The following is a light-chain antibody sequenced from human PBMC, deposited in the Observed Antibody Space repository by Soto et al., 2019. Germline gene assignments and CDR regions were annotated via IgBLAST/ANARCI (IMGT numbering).Light chain of an antibody. Sequence: DIQMTQSPSSLSASVGDTVTITCRASQSISNYLNWYQQKPGKAPKRLIYATSSLQRGVPPRFVGSGSGTAYTLIISSLQPEDVVTSYCQQSYNTFAFTFGGGTKVQIK. J-gene: IGKJ4*01. CDR1: QSISNY. CDR3: QQSYNTFAFT. V-gene: IGKV1-39*01. CDR2: ATS.